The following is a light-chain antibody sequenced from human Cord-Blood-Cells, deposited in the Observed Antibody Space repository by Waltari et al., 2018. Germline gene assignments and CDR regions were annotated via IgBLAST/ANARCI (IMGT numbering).Light chain of an antibody. Sequence: IQMTQSPSSLSASGGDRVTLTCRASQSISSYLNWYKQKPGKAPKLLIYAASSLQSGVPSRFSGSGSGTDFTLTISSLQPEDFATYYCQQSYSTPYSFGQGTKLEIK. J-gene: IGKJ2*03. V-gene: IGKV1-39*01. CDR3: QQSYSTPYS. CDR2: AAS. CDR1: QSISSY.